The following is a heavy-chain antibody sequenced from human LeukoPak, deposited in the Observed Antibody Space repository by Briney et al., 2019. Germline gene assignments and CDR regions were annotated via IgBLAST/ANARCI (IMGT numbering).Heavy chain of an antibody. CDR1: GFTFDDYT. D-gene: IGHD3-22*01. Sequence: GGSLRLSCAASGFTFDDYTMHWVRQAPGKGLEWVSLISWDGSSTYYADSVKGRFTISRDNSKNSLYLQMNSLRTEDTALYYCAKGDYYDSSGYYPDYWGQGILVTVSS. CDR2: ISWDGSST. J-gene: IGHJ4*02. V-gene: IGHV3-43*01. CDR3: AKGDYYDSSGYYPDY.